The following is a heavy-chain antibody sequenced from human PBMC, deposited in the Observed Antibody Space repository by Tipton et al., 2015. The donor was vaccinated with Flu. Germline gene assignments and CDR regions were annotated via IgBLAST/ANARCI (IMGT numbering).Heavy chain of an antibody. D-gene: IGHD3-22*01. J-gene: IGHJ3*02. CDR3: ARDPINYYDSGGFGDAFDI. V-gene: IGHV4-61*01. Sequence: TLSLTCTVSGGSVSSGSYYWNWIRQPPGKGLEWIGYIYYSGSTNYNPSHKSRVVMSIDTSKNQFSLKLRSVTAADTAVYYCARDPINYYDSGGFGDAFDIWGQGTMVTVSS. CDR1: GGSVSSGSYY. CDR2: IYYSGST.